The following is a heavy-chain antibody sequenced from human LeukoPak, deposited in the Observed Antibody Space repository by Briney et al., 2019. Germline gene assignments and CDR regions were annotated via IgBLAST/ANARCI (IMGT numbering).Heavy chain of an antibody. J-gene: IGHJ4*02. V-gene: IGHV3-21*01. Sequence: GWSLKLSCAASGFTFSSYSMNWVRQAPGKGLEWVSSITSSSTYIYYADSVQGRFTVSRDNAKNSLYLQMNSLRAEDTAVYYCARDVVDTPEQNYWGQGTLVTASS. D-gene: IGHD5-18*01. CDR3: ARDVVDTPEQNY. CDR1: GFTFSSYS. CDR2: ITSSSTYI.